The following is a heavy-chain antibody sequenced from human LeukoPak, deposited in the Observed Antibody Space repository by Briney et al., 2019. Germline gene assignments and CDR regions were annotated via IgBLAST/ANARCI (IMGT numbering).Heavy chain of an antibody. V-gene: IGHV3-74*01. Sequence: QPGGSLRLSCAASGFTFSSYWMHWVRQAPGKGLVWVSRINSDGSSTIYADSVKGRFTISRDNAKNTLYLQMNSLRAEDTAVCYCARGRYDILTGHYYFDYWGQGTLVTVSS. CDR1: GFTFSSYW. D-gene: IGHD3-9*01. CDR2: INSDGSST. J-gene: IGHJ4*02. CDR3: ARGRYDILTGHYYFDY.